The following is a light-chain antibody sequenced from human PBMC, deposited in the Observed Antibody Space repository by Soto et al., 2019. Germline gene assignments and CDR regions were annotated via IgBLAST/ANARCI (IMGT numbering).Light chain of an antibody. CDR2: EVS. J-gene: IGLJ1*01. CDR1: SSDVGGYNF. Sequence: QSALTQPASVSGSPGQSITISCTGTSSDVGGYNFVPWYQHHPGKAPKLMIYEVSNRPSGVSNRFSGSKSGNTASLTISGLQAEDEADYYCTSYTITSTSHLYVFGTGTKLTVL. V-gene: IGLV2-14*01. CDR3: TSYTITSTSHLYV.